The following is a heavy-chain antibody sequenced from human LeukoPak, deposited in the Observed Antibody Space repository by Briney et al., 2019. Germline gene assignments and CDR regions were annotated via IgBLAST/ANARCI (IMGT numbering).Heavy chain of an antibody. V-gene: IGHV1-18*01. J-gene: IGHJ3*02. CDR3: ARRGSGSYYDAFDI. Sequence: ASVKVSCKTSGYPFTNYGISWVRQAPGQGLEWMGWISAYNGNTNYAQKLQGRVTMTTDTSTSTAYMELRSLRSDDTAVYYCARRGSGSYYDAFDIWGQGTMVTVSS. CDR1: GYPFTNYG. D-gene: IGHD1-26*01. CDR2: ISAYNGNT.